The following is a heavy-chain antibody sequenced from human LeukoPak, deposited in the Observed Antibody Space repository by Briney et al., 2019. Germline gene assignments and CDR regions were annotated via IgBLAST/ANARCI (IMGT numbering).Heavy chain of an antibody. CDR1: GYTFTYHT. CDR3: ARGHQLLSSDY. Sequence: ASVKVSCKTSGYTFTYHTIHWVRQAPGQGLEWMGWISAYNGNTNYAQKLQGRVTMTTDTSTSTAYMELRSLRSDDTAVYYCARGHQLLSSDYWGQGTLVTVSS. J-gene: IGHJ4*02. D-gene: IGHD2-2*01. V-gene: IGHV1-18*01. CDR2: ISAYNGNT.